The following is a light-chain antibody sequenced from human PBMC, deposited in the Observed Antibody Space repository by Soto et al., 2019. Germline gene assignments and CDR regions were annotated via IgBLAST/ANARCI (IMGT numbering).Light chain of an antibody. Sequence: DIQMTQSPSSLCSSVGHIGTITCRASQSIRSWLDWYQQKPGESPKFPIYDDSSLQSGVKSRLRGSGSGKEFNLNIRSMKTDDFGNYYCQKYHSFVTVGQGTKVEIK. V-gene: IGKV1-5*01. J-gene: IGKJ1*01. CDR3: QKYHSFVT. CDR2: DDS. CDR1: QSIRSW.